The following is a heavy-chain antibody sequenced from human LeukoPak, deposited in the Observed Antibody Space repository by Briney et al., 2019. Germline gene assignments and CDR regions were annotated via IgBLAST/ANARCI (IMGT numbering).Heavy chain of an antibody. J-gene: IGHJ4*02. CDR3: TTGGLWFGEPQPY. D-gene: IGHD3-10*01. Sequence: GGSLRLSCAASGFTFSNAWMSWVRQAPGKGLEWVGRIKSNPNGETTDYAAPVKGRFTISRDDSKNTLYLQMNSLKTEDTAVYYCTTGGLWFGEPQPYWGQGTLVTVSP. CDR1: GFTFSNAW. V-gene: IGHV3-15*01. CDR2: IKSNPNGETT.